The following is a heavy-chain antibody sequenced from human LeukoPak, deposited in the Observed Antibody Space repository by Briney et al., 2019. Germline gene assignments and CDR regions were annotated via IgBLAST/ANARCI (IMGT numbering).Heavy chain of an antibody. V-gene: IGHV1-2*02. CDR3: AGVRYGSGSYDY. J-gene: IGHJ4*02. CDR1: GYTFTGYY. CDR2: INPNSGGT. Sequence: ASVKVSCTASGYTFTGYYMHWVRQAPGQGLEWMGWINPNSGGTNYAQKFQGRVTMTRDTSISTAYMELSRLRSDDTAVYYCAGVRYGSGSYDYWGQGTLVTVSS. D-gene: IGHD3-10*01.